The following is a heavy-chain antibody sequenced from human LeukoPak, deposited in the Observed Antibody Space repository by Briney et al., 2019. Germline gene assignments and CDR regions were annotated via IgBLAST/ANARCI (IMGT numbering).Heavy chain of an antibody. Sequence: NPSETLSLTCTVSGGSISSSSYYWGWIRQPPGKGLEWIGEINHSGSTNYNPSLKSRVTISVDTSKNQFSLKLSSVTAADTAVYYCALRYGRIDYWGQGTLVTVSS. V-gene: IGHV4-39*07. CDR1: GGSISSSSYY. CDR2: INHSGST. J-gene: IGHJ4*02. CDR3: ALRYGRIDY. D-gene: IGHD1-14*01.